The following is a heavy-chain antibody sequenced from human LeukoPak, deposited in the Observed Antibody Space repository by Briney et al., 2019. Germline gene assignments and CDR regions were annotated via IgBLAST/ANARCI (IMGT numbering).Heavy chain of an antibody. CDR1: GGSFSAYY. D-gene: IGHD6-13*01. V-gene: IGHV4-34*01. Sequence: SETLSLTCAVYGGSFSAYYWSWIRKPPGKGLEWIGEINHSGSTNYNPSLKSRVTISVDTSKKQFSLKLSSVTAADTAVYYCARVGDQYSSSPLNYFDYWGQGTLVTVSS. J-gene: IGHJ4*02. CDR3: ARVGDQYSSSPLNYFDY. CDR2: INHSGST.